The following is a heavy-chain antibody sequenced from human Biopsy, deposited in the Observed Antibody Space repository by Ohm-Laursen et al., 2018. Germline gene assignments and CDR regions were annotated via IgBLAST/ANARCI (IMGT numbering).Heavy chain of an antibody. V-gene: IGHV4-59*01. J-gene: IGHJ3*02. CDR2: IYYSGST. Sequence: GTLSLTCTVSGVSISTYYWSWIRQSPGRGLEWIAYIYYSGSTDYNPSLKSRVTISLDTSKNQFSLKLSSVTAADMAIYYCAREAIGVATAFDIWGQGTMVTVSS. CDR3: AREAIGVATAFDI. CDR1: GVSISTYY. D-gene: IGHD5-12*01.